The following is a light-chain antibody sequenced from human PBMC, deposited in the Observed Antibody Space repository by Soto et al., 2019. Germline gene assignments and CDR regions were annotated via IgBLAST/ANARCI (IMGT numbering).Light chain of an antibody. Sequence: QSVLTQPASVSGSPGQSITIPCTGTSNDIGGYKYVSWYQQHPGKAPKLMIYDVTARPSGVSNRFSGSKSGNTASLTISGLQPEDEADYYCSSCTGSSTHVTFGGGTKLTVL. CDR3: SSCTGSSTHVT. CDR2: DVT. CDR1: SNDIGGYKY. J-gene: IGLJ2*01. V-gene: IGLV2-14*03.